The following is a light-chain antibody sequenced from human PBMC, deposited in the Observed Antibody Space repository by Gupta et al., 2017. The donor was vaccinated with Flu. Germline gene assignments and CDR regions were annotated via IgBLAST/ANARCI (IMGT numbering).Light chain of an antibody. V-gene: IGKV2-30*02. Sequence: DVVLTQSPLSLPVTLGQPASISCRSSQSLVLSDENTYLNWFQQRPGQSPRRLIYKVSNRDSEVPDRFSGNESGSEFTLKISRVEAEDVGVYYCMQGAHWPYAFGQGTKLEIK. CDR1: QSLVLSDENTY. CDR3: MQGAHWPYA. CDR2: KVS. J-gene: IGKJ2*01.